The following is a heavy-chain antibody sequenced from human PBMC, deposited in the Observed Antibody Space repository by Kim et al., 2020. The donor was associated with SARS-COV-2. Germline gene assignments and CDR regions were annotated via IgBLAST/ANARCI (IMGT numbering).Heavy chain of an antibody. CDR3: ARSYSGTYFAAFDI. J-gene: IGHJ3*02. D-gene: IGHD1-26*01. V-gene: IGHV4-30-2*04. Sequence: NASLKSRVIISTDASKNQFSLNLRSVTAADTAVYYCARSYSGTYFAAFDIWGPGTMATVSS.